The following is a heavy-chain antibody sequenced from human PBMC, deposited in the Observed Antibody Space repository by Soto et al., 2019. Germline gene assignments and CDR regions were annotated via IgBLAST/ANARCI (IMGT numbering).Heavy chain of an antibody. D-gene: IGHD6-19*01. CDR1: GYSFTSCW. J-gene: IGHJ3*02. CDR3: ARAGEYSSGWWSDAFDI. CDR2: IYPGDSDT. V-gene: IGHV5-51*01. Sequence: GESLKISCKGSGYSFTSCWIGWVRQMPGKGLEWMGIIYPGDSDTRYSPSFQGQVTISADKSISTAYLQWSSLKASDTAMYYCARAGEYSSGWWSDAFDIWGQGTMVTVSS.